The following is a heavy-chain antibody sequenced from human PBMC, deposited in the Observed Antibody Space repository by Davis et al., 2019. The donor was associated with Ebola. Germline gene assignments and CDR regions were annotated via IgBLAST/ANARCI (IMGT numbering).Heavy chain of an antibody. D-gene: IGHD2-8*01. J-gene: IGHJ4*02. CDR1: GFIFSNYW. V-gene: IGHV3-7*01. CDR3: AKGRDCTNGICYSDY. CDR2: IKQDGGEK. Sequence: GESLKISCAASGFIFSNYWMSWVRQAPGKGPEWVAIIKQDGGEKYYVDSVKGRFTISRDNSRDTLYLQMNSLRAEDTAVYYCAKGRDCTNGICYSDYWGQGTLVTVSS.